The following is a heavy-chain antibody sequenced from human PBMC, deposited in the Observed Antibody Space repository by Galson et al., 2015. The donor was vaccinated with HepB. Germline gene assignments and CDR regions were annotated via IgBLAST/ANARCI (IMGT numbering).Heavy chain of an antibody. D-gene: IGHD5-18*01. CDR1: GFTFSSYS. CDR2: MSYDGSNK. J-gene: IGHJ4*02. CDR3: ARTGSAVVSPFEY. V-gene: IGHV3-30-3*01. Sequence: SLRLSCAASGFTFSSYSIHWVRQAPGKGLEWVAVMSYDGSNKYYTDSVKGRFTISRDNSKSTLYLQMNSLRSEDTAVYYCARTGSAVVSPFEYWGQGTLVTVSS.